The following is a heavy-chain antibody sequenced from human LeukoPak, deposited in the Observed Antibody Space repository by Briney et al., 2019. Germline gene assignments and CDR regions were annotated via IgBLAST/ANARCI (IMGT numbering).Heavy chain of an antibody. J-gene: IGHJ4*02. CDR3: ARDADWASDH. V-gene: IGHV3-7*01. D-gene: IGHD3/OR15-3a*01. Sequence: GGSLRLSCLGSGFTFKNHWMVWVRQAPGKVLEWVANMKQDGSEQYYEDSVRGRFTIARDNAKNSMYMQMNSLRAADTAVYYCARDADWASDHWGQGTLVTVSS. CDR1: GFTFKNHW. CDR2: MKQDGSEQ.